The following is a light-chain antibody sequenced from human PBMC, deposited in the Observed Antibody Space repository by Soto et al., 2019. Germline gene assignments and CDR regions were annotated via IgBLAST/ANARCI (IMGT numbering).Light chain of an antibody. CDR2: GAS. J-gene: IGKJ2*01. CDR1: QSINIY. V-gene: IGKV1-39*01. CDR3: QQSYRSPYT. Sequence: IQMTQSPSSLSASVGDSVTVTCRASQSINIYLNWYQQKPGKAPTLLIYGASSLQSGVPSRFTGGGFRTGFTLTISSLQPEDFATYYCQQSYRSPYTFGQGTKLEIK.